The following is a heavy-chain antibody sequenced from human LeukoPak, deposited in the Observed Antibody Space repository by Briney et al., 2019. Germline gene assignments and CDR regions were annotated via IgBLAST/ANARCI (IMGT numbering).Heavy chain of an antibody. V-gene: IGHV1-2*02. CDR1: GYTFSDYY. D-gene: IGHD2-21*02. CDR3: ARPSYCGGGCYYCFDY. CDR2: IKPNSGVT. Sequence: ASVKVSCKASGYTFSDYYIHWLRQAPGQGLEWMGWIKPNSGVTNYARNFQGRITMTRDTSISTAFMELSSLRSDDTAVYYCARPSYCGGGCYYCFDYWGQGTLVTVSS. J-gene: IGHJ4*02.